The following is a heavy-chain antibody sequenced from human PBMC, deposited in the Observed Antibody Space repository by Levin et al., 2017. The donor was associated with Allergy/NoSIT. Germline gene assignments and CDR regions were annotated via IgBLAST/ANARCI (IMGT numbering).Heavy chain of an antibody. CDR2: INHSGTT. J-gene: IGHJ4*02. V-gene: IGHV4-34*01. D-gene: IGHD6-19*01. CDR3: ARVRYTNGWYPDS. CDR1: GGSFSGYY. Sequence: PSETLSLTCAVYGGSFSGYYWTWIRQPPGKGLEWIGEINHSGTTNYNPSLKSRVTISLDTSRNQFSLRLSSVTATDTAVYYCARVRYTNGWYPDSWGQGTLATVSS.